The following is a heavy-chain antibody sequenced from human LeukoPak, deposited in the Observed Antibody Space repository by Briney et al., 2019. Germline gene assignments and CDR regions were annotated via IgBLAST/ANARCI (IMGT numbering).Heavy chain of an antibody. Sequence: VGSLRLSCAASGFTFSSYSMNWVRQAPGKGLKWVSSISSSSSYIYYADSVKGRFTISRDNAKNSLYLQMNSLRAEDTAVYYCAREKADYYGSGSYYNYFDYWGQGTRVTVSS. CDR2: ISSSSSYI. V-gene: IGHV3-21*01. J-gene: IGHJ4*02. CDR1: GFTFSSYS. CDR3: AREKADYYGSGSYYNYFDY. D-gene: IGHD3-10*01.